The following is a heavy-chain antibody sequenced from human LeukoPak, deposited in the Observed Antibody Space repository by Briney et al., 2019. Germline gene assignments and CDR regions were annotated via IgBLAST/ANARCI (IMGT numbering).Heavy chain of an antibody. CDR2: IRSKTYGETT. CDR3: TRDHDFWSGYPSSFFDY. Sequence: GGSLRLSCTASGFTFGDYAMSWVPQAPGKGLEWVGSIRSKTYGETTEYAASVKGSFTISRDDSKSIAYLQMNSLKTEDTGVYYCTRDHDFWSGYPSSFFDYWGQGTLVTVSS. D-gene: IGHD3-3*01. V-gene: IGHV3-49*04. CDR1: GFTFGDYA. J-gene: IGHJ4*02.